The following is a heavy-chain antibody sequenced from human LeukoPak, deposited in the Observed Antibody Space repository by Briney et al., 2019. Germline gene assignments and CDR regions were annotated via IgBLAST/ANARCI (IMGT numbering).Heavy chain of an antibody. J-gene: IGHJ4*02. V-gene: IGHV4-4*07. Sequence: SETLSLTCTVSGGSVSSYYWSWIRQPAGKGLEWIGRIYSTGSTNYNPSLKSRVTMSVDTSKNQFSLKLRSVTAADAAIYYCASQTFSGYSDNWGQGTRVTVSS. CDR1: GGSVSSYY. CDR3: ASQTFSGYSDN. CDR2: IYSTGST. D-gene: IGHD3-22*01.